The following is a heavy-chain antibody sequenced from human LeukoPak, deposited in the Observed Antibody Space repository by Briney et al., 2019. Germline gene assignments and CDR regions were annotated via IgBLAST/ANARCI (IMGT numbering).Heavy chain of an antibody. D-gene: IGHD6-6*01. V-gene: IGHV3-7*01. CDR1: GFTFSSYW. CDR3: ARSDSLMALVLGYYYYYYMDV. CDR2: INEDGSEE. J-gene: IGHJ6*03. Sequence: PGGSLRLSCAASGFTFSSYWMSWVRQAPGKGLEWVASINEDGSEEYYVDSVKGRFTVSRDNAKNSLYLQMNSLRAEDTAVYYCARSDSLMALVLGYYYYYYMDVWGKGTTVTVSS.